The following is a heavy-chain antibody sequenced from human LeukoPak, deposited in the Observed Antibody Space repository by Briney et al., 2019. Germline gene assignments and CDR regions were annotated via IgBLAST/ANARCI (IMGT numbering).Heavy chain of an antibody. Sequence: GGSLRLSCAASGFTFSTFAMVGVRQPPGKGLEWVSSIFPSGGEIHYADSVRGRFTISRDNSKSTLSLQMNSLRAEDTAIYYCATYRQVLLPFESWGQGTLVTVSS. D-gene: IGHD2-8*02. CDR2: IFPSGGEI. J-gene: IGHJ4*02. V-gene: IGHV3-23*01. CDR1: GFTFSTFA. CDR3: ATYRQVLLPFES.